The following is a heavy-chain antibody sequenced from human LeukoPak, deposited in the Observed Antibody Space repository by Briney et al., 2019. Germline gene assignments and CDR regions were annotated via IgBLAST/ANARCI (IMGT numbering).Heavy chain of an antibody. CDR3: ARGPVALPNDRLSLFFDF. CDR1: SASFNTYY. V-gene: IGHV4-34*01. Sequence: SETLSLTCAVYSASFNTYYWTWIRQSPDKGLEWIGEVKHDGDTNVNPSLRSRVVMSVDASKNQFSLKMTSVTAADTAIYFCARGPVALPNDRLSLFFDFWGQGTLVTVSS. CDR2: VKHDGDT. D-gene: IGHD2-8*01. J-gene: IGHJ5*01.